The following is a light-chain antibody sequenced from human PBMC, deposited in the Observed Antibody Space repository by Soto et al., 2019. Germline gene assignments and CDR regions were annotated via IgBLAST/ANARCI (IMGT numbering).Light chain of an antibody. Sequence: QSVLTQPASVSGSPGQSITISCTGTSSDVGAYNFVSWYQQHPGKAPKLIIYDVNNRPSEVSKRFSGSKSGNTASLTISGLQAEDEGDYYCSSFTTGVNYVFGIGTRSPS. V-gene: IGLV2-14*03. CDR3: SSFTTGVNYV. CDR2: DVN. CDR1: SSDVGAYNF. J-gene: IGLJ1*01.